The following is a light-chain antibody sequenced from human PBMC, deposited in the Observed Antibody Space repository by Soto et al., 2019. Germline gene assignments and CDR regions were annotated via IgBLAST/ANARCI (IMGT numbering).Light chain of an antibody. V-gene: IGKV1-39*01. J-gene: IGKJ5*01. Sequence: DIQMSQSPSSLSASVGDRFTITCRASQSISSYLNWYQQKPGKAPKLLMYGASSLQSGVPSRFSGSGGGTDFTLSISSVQPEDFATYFCQQSYMDPITFGQGTRLEIK. CDR2: GAS. CDR3: QQSYMDPIT. CDR1: QSISSY.